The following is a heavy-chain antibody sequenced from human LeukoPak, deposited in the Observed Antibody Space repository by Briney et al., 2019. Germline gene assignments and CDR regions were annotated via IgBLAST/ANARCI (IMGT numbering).Heavy chain of an antibody. V-gene: IGHV3-53*05. CDR2: IYSGGST. J-gene: IGHJ5*02. D-gene: IGHD7-27*01. CDR1: GFTVSSNY. CDR3: AKGLTSTNWGSEWFDP. Sequence: GGSLRLSCAASGFTVSSNYMSWVRQAPGKGLEWVSVIYSGGSTYYADSVKGRFTISRDNSKNTLYLQMNSLRAEDTAVYYCAKGLTSTNWGSEWFDPWGQGTLVTVSS.